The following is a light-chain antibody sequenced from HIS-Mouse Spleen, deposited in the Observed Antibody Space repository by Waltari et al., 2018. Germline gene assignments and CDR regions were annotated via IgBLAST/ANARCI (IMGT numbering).Light chain of an antibody. J-gene: IGLJ3*02. V-gene: IGLV2-23*03. CDR1: TRDVGSYIP. CDR3: CSYAGSSTFWV. Sequence: QTVLTLPASLSGSPRQSISISRTGTTRDVGSYIPVSPYQQRPGKAPKLMIYEGSKRPSGVSDRFSGSKSGNTASLTISGLQAEDEADYYCCSYAGSSTFWVFGGGTKLTVL. CDR2: EGS.